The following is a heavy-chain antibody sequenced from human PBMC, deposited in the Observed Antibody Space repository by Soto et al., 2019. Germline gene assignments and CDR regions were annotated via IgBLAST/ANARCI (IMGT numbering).Heavy chain of an antibody. J-gene: IGHJ4*02. CDR1: SGSFSGYY. Sequence: PSETLSLTCSIYSGSFSGYYWSWIRQPPGKGLGWIGEISQSGNTNYSPSLKSRVSISIDPSKKQFSLNLASVSAADTAVYYCARAPKVSGSSQTRPDFWGQGTLVTVSS. CDR2: ISQSGNT. CDR3: ARAPKVSGSSQTRPDF. D-gene: IGHD6-6*01. V-gene: IGHV4-34*01.